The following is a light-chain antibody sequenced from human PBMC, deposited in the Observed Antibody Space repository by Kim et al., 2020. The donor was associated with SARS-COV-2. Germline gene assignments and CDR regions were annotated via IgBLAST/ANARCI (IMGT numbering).Light chain of an antibody. J-gene: IGLJ3*02. Sequence: QSVLTQPPSVSGAPGQRVTISCTGSSSNIGADYDVHWYQQLPGTAPKLLIYHNTNRPSGVPDRFSGSKSDTSASLAITGLQAEDEADYYCQSYDSSLSGWVFGGGTKLTVL. CDR2: HNT. CDR3: QSYDSSLSGWV. V-gene: IGLV1-40*01. CDR1: SSNIGADYD.